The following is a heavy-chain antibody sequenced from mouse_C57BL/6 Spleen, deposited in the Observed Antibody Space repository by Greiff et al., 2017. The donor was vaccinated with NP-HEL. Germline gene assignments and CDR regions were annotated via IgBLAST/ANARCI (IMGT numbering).Heavy chain of an antibody. CDR3: TRGFIPYYAMDD. J-gene: IGHJ4*01. D-gene: IGHD1-1*01. CDR1: GYTFTSYW. Sequence: VQLQQSGTVLARPGASVKMSCKTSGYTFTSYWMHWVKQRPGQGLAWIGAIYPGNSDTSYNQKFKGKAKLTAVTSARTAYMELSSLTNEDSAVYYCTRGFIPYYAMDDWGKGTSVTVAS. CDR2: IYPGNSDT. V-gene: IGHV1-5*01.